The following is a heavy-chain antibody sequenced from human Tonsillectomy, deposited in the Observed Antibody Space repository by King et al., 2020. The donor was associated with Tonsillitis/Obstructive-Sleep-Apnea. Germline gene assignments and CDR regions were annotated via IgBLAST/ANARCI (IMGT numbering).Heavy chain of an antibody. CDR3: ARLLTRFGGPDAFDI. V-gene: IGHV4-59*08. Sequence: VQLQESGPGLVKPSETLSLTCTVSGGSISSYYWSWIRQPPGKGLEWIGYIHYSGSTNYNPSLKSRVTISADTSKNQFSLKLRSMTAADTAVYYCARLLTRFGGPDAFDIWGQGTMVTVSS. D-gene: IGHD3-3*01. CDR2: IHYSGST. J-gene: IGHJ3*02. CDR1: GGSISSYY.